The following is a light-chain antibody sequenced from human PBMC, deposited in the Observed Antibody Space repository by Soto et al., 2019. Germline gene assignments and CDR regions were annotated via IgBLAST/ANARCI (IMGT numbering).Light chain of an antibody. Sequence: QSALTQPASVSGSPGQSITISCTGTSSDVGGYNFVSWYQQHPGKAPRLMIFDVNNRPSGVSTRFSGSKSGNTASLTISGLQAEDEADYYCCSYSGSNTIVVFGGGTKLTGL. CDR2: DVN. CDR3: CSYSGSNTIVV. CDR1: SSDVGGYNF. J-gene: IGLJ2*01. V-gene: IGLV2-14*03.